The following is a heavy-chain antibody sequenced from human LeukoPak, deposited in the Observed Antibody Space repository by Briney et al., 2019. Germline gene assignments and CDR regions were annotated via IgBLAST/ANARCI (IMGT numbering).Heavy chain of an antibody. CDR1: GFTFKSYD. Sequence: GGSLRLSCAASGFTFKSYDTHWVRQAAGEGLEWVSAIGTAGDTYYPGSVKGRFTISRENAKNSLYLQMNSLRAGDTAVYYCARTLARASSSGSYYGAFDIWGQGTMVTVSS. CDR3: ARTLARASSSGSYYGAFDI. D-gene: IGHD1-26*01. J-gene: IGHJ3*02. V-gene: IGHV3-13*01. CDR2: IGTAGDT.